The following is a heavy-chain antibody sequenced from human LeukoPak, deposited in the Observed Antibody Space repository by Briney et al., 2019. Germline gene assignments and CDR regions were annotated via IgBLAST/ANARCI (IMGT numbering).Heavy chain of an antibody. D-gene: IGHD3-10*01. Sequence: GGSLRLSCAASGFTFSSYGMHWVRQAPGKGLEWVAVIWYDGSNKYYADSVKGRFTISRDNSKNTLYLQMNSLRAEDMAVYYCARDIPYGSGSYYPNNYYYYGMDVWGQGTTVTVSS. CDR1: GFTFSSYG. V-gene: IGHV3-33*01. CDR3: ARDIPYGSGSYYPNNYYYYGMDV. CDR2: IWYDGSNK. J-gene: IGHJ6*02.